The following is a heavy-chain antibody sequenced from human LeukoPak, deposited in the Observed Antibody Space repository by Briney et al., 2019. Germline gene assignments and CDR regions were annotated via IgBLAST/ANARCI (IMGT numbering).Heavy chain of an antibody. V-gene: IGHV3-74*01. J-gene: IGHJ5*02. CDR2: TNTDGSIT. CDR1: GFTFSTYW. D-gene: IGHD1-26*01. Sequence: PGGSLRLSCAASGFTFSTYWMHWVRQVPGTGLVWVSRTNTDGSITDYADSVKGRFTISRDNAKDTLYLQMNSLRPEDTAVYYCVRDLGGRGGAWGQGILVTVSS. CDR3: VRDLGGRGGA.